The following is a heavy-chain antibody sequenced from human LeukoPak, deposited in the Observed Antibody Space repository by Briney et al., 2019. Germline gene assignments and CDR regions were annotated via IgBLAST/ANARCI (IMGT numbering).Heavy chain of an antibody. CDR2: IKQDGSEK. CDR3: ARNPGGASFDY. Sequence: GGSLRLSCAASGFTFSSYWMSWVRQAPGKGLEWVANIKQDGSEKYYVDSVKGRFTISRDNAKNSLYPQMNSLRAEDTAVYYCARNPGGASFDYWGQGTLVTVSS. D-gene: IGHD3-16*01. CDR1: GFTFSSYW. V-gene: IGHV3-7*01. J-gene: IGHJ4*02.